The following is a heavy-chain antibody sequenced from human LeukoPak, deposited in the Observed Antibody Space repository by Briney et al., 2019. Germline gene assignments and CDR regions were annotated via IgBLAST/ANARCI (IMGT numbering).Heavy chain of an antibody. Sequence: GGSLRLSCAASGINFSNALLSWVRQAPGKGLEWVGRIKSKKDGEITDYAAPVKGRFTISRDDSKDTLYLQMNSLKTEDTAVYYCSTGGGVLRFLGGQGTLVTVSS. D-gene: IGHD3-3*01. CDR3: STGGGVLRFL. CDR2: IKSKKDGEIT. V-gene: IGHV3-15*01. J-gene: IGHJ4*02. CDR1: GINFSNAL.